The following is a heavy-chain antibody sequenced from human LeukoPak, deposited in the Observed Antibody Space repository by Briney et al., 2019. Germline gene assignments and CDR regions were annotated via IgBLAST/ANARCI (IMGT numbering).Heavy chain of an antibody. CDR3: ARGGGLDV. Sequence: GGSLRLSCAASGFTLRSYWMTWVRQAPGKELEWVASINHNGNVNYYVDSVKGRFTISRDNAKNSLYLQMSNLRAEDTAVYFCARGGGLDVWGQGATVTVSS. J-gene: IGHJ6*02. CDR2: INHNGNVN. V-gene: IGHV3-7*03. D-gene: IGHD3-16*01. CDR1: GFTLRSYW.